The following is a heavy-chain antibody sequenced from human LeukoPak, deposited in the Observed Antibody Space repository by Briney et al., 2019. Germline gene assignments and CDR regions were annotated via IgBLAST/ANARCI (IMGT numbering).Heavy chain of an antibody. J-gene: IGHJ5*02. D-gene: IGHD3-9*01. CDR2: IYYSGST. Sequence: SETLSLTCTVSGGSISSSSYYWGWIRQPPGKGLEWIGSIYYSGSTYYNPSLKSRVTISVDTSKNQFSLKLSSVTAADTAVYYCARHIDYDILTWGQGTLVTVSS. V-gene: IGHV4-39*01. CDR1: GGSISSSSYY. CDR3: ARHIDYDILT.